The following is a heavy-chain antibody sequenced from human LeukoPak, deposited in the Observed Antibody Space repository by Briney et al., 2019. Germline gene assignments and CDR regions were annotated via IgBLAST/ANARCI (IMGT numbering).Heavy chain of an antibody. Sequence: VRSPRLSCAPSGFTFTNAWMSWVRQAPRKGLEWVGRIKSKTDGGTTDYAAPVKGRFTISRDDSKNTLYLQMNSLKTEDTAVYYCTTDPPNHYDSSGSDYWGQGTLVTVSS. CDR3: TTDPPNHYDSSGSDY. D-gene: IGHD3-22*01. J-gene: IGHJ4*02. CDR2: IKSKTDGGTT. V-gene: IGHV3-15*01. CDR1: GFTFTNAW.